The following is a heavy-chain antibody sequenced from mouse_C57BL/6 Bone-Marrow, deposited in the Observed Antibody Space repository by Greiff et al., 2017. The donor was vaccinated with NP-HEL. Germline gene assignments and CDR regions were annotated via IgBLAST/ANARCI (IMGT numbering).Heavy chain of an antibody. J-gene: IGHJ4*01. Sequence: EVKVVESGGGLVKPGGSLKLSCAASGFTFSSYAMSWVRQTPEKRLEWVATISDGGSYTYYPDNVKGRFTISRDNAKNNLYLQMSHLKSEDTAMYYCARDYYYGSSYEPMDYWGQGTSVTVSS. CDR1: GFTFSSYA. D-gene: IGHD1-1*01. V-gene: IGHV5-4*01. CDR3: ARDYYYGSSYEPMDY. CDR2: ISDGGSYT.